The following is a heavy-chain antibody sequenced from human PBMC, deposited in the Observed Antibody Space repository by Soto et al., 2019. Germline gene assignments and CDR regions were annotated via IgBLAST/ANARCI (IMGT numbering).Heavy chain of an antibody. CDR1: GGSISSYY. J-gene: IGHJ4*02. V-gene: IGHV4-59*01. D-gene: IGHD2-21*01. Sequence: PSETLSLTCTVSGGSISSYYWSWIRQPPGKGLEWIGYTYYSGSSNYNPSLKSRVTISVDTSKNQFSLKLSSVTAADTAVYYCARRWGGTFDYWGQGTLVTVS. CDR2: TYYSGSS. CDR3: ARRWGGTFDY.